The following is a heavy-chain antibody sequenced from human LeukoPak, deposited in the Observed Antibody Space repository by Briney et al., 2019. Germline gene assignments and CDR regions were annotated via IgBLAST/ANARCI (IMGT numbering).Heavy chain of an antibody. J-gene: IGHJ4*02. CDR1: GFTFSSYG. Sequence: GGSLRLSCAASGFTFSSYGMHWVRQAPGKGLEWVAVISYDGSNKYYADSVKGRFTISRDNSKNTLYLQMNSLGAEDTAVYYCAKAQRRVVVVAASFDYWGQGTLVTVSS. CDR2: ISYDGSNK. V-gene: IGHV3-30*18. CDR3: AKAQRRVVVVAASFDY. D-gene: IGHD2-15*01.